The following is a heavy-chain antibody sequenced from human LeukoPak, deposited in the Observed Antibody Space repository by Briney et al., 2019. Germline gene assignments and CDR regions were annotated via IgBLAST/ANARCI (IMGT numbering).Heavy chain of an antibody. V-gene: IGHV3-7*03. CDR1: GFTFSNYW. J-gene: IGHJ4*02. CDR2: IKEDGSDK. CDR3: ARGELVPNY. Sequence: PGGSLRLSCAASGFTFSNYWMDWVRQSPGKGLEWVANIKEDGSDKYYVDSVKGRFTISRDNAKNSLYLQMNSLRAEDTAVYYCARGELVPNYWGQGTLVTVSS. D-gene: IGHD6-6*01.